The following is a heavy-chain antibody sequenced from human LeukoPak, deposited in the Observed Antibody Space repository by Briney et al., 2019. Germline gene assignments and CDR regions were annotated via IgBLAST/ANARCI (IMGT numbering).Heavy chain of an antibody. CDR3: ATDLRGVVTATKRYYFDY. J-gene: IGHJ4*02. V-gene: IGHV4-30-2*01. CDR1: GGSISSGGYY. Sequence: SETLSLTCTVSGGSISSGGYYWSWIRQPPGKGLEWIGYIYHSGSTYYNPSLKSRVTISVDRSKNQFSLKLSSVTAADTAVYYCATDLRGVVTATKRYYFDYWGQGTLVTVSS. CDR2: IYHSGST. D-gene: IGHD2-21*02.